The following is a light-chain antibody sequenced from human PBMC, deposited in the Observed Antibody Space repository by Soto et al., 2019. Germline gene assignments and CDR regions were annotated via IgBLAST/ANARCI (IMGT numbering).Light chain of an antibody. CDR3: QQYYSAPFT. CDR2: WAS. CDR1: QSVFYSAVNKDF. J-gene: IGKJ2*01. V-gene: IGKV4-1*01. Sequence: DIVMTQSPDSLAVSLGERATINCKSSQSVFYSAVNKDFLAWYQQKPGQPPKLFIYWASTRESGVPDRFSGSGSGTDFTLTISSLQADDVAVYYCQQYYSAPFTFGQGTKLEIK.